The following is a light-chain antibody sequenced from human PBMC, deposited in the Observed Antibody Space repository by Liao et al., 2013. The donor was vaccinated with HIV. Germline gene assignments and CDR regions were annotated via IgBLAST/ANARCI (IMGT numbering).Light chain of an antibody. CDR1: KLGNRY. Sequence: SYELTQAPSVTVPPGQTARITCSGDKLGNRYTCWYQQKPGQAPLLVMYDDTKRPSGIPERFSGSSSGTTVTLTISGVQAEDEAYYHCQSSDSSGAYWVFGGGTKLTVL. CDR2: DDT. J-gene: IGLJ3*02. V-gene: IGLV3-25*03. CDR3: QSSDSSGAYWV.